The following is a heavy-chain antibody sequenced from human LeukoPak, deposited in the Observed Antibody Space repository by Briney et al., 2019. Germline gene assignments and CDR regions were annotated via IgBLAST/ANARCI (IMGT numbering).Heavy chain of an antibody. D-gene: IGHD1-26*01. CDR2: FDPEDGET. Sequence: GASVKVSCKVSGYTLTELSMHWVRQAPGKGLEWMGGFDPEDGETIYAQKFQGRVTMTEDTSTDTAYMELSSLRSEDTAVYYCAPDQGHSGSYYLAFDCWGQGTMVTVSS. CDR1: GYTLTELS. J-gene: IGHJ3*01. CDR3: APDQGHSGSYYLAFDC. V-gene: IGHV1-24*01.